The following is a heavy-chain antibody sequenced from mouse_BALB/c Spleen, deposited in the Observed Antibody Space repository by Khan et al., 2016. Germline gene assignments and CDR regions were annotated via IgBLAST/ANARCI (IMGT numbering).Heavy chain of an antibody. J-gene: IGHJ4*01. Sequence: EVQLQESGPSLVKLSQTLSLTCSVPGDSITSGYWNWIRKFPGNKLEYMGYISHSGSTYYNPSLKSRISITRDTSKNQYYLQLNSVTTEDTATYYCVRYDGSTYVRGMDYWGQGTSVTVSS. CDR2: ISHSGST. D-gene: IGHD1-1*01. V-gene: IGHV3-8*02. CDR3: VRYDGSTYVRGMDY. CDR1: GDSITSGY.